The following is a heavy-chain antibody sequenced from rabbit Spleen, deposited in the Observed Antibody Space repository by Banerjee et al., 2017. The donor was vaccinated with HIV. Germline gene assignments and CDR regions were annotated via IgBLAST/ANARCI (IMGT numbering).Heavy chain of an antibody. CDR2: IGTGSGTT. CDR1: GFSFSSGYY. J-gene: IGHJ6*01. Sequence: QEQLEESGGGLVKPGASLTLTCKASGFSFSSGYYMSWVRQAPGKGLEWIGCIGTGSGTTWFANWAKGRFTISKTSSTTVTLQMTSLTVADTATYFCARDTGSSFSSYGMDLWGPGTLVTVS. D-gene: IGHD8-1*01. CDR3: ARDTGSSFSSYGMDL. V-gene: IGHV1S45*01.